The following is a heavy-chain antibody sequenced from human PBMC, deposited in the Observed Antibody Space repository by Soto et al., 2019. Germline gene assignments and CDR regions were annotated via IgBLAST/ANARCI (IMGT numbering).Heavy chain of an antibody. D-gene: IGHD5-12*01. V-gene: IGHV3-30-3*01. CDR2: ISYDGSNK. Sequence: QVQLVESGGGVVQPGRSLRLSCAASGFTFSSYAMHWVRQAPGKGLEWVAVISYDGSNKDYADSVKGRFTISRDNSKNTLYLQMNSLRAEDTAVYYCARSDIVATITDYYYYGMDVWGQGTTVTVSS. CDR3: ARSDIVATITDYYYYGMDV. J-gene: IGHJ6*02. CDR1: GFTFSSYA.